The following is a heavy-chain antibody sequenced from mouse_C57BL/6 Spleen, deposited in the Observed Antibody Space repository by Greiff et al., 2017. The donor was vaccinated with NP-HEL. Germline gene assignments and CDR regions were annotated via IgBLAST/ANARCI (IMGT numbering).Heavy chain of an antibody. CDR1: GYSITSGYY. CDR2: ISYDGSN. CDR3: ARVDSYGPFAY. J-gene: IGHJ3*01. Sequence: VQLKESGPGLVKPSQSLSLTCSVTGYSITSGYYWNWIRQFPGNKLEWMGYISYDGSNNYNPSLKNRISITRDTSKNQFFLKLNSVTTEDTATYYCARVDSYGPFAYWGQGTLVTVSA. V-gene: IGHV3-6*01. D-gene: IGHD1-2*01.